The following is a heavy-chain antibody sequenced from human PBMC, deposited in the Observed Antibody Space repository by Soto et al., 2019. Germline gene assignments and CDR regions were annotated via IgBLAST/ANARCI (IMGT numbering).Heavy chain of an antibody. CDR1: GYTFTSYG. V-gene: IGHV1-18*01. CDR2: ISAYNGNT. J-gene: IGHJ4*02. Sequence: GASVKVSCKASGYTFTSYGISWVRQAPGQGLEWMGWISAYNGNTNYAQKLQGRVTMTTDTSTSTAYMELRSLRSDDTAVYYCARDRLGYCSGGSCPFGLQLWPPLGYYWGQGTLVTVSS. CDR3: ARDRLGYCSGGSCPFGLQLWPPLGYY. D-gene: IGHD2-15*01.